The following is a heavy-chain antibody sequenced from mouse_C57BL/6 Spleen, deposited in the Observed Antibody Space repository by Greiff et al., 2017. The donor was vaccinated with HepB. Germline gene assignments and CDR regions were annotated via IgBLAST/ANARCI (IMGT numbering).Heavy chain of an antibody. Sequence: QVQLQQSGPELVKPGASVKISCKASGYAFSSSWMNWVKQRPGKGLEWIGRIYPGDGDTNYNGKFKGKATLTADKSSSTAYMQLSSLTSEDSAVYFCASAYYSNSAWFAYWGQGTLVTVSA. CDR2: IYPGDGDT. CDR3: ASAYYSNSAWFAY. D-gene: IGHD2-5*01. V-gene: IGHV1-82*01. CDR1: GYAFSSSW. J-gene: IGHJ3*01.